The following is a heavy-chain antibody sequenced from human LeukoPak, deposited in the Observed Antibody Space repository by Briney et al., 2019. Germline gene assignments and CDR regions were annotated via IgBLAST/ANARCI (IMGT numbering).Heavy chain of an antibody. J-gene: IGHJ6*03. Sequence: PSETLSLTCAVYGGSFSGYYWSWIRQPPGKGLEWIGEINHSGSTNYNPSLKSRVTISVDTSKNQFSLKLSSVTAADTAVHYCARSRYLLNYYYYYMDVWGKGTTVTISS. V-gene: IGHV4-34*01. CDR2: INHSGST. CDR1: GGSFSGYY. CDR3: ARSRYLLNYYYYYMDV. D-gene: IGHD3-9*01.